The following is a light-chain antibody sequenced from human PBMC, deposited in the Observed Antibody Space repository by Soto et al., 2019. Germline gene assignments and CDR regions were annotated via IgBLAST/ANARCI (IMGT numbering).Light chain of an antibody. J-gene: IGKJ4*01. Sequence: EIQMTQSPSILSASVGARLTITCRASQGIRSWLAWYQQKSGKAPKLLIYNAYSLESGVPSRFSGRGSGTEFTLTIAGLQPEDFATYYCQQYESYSPLTFGGGTKVDIK. V-gene: IGKV1-5*01. CDR3: QQYESYSPLT. CDR1: QGIRSW. CDR2: NAY.